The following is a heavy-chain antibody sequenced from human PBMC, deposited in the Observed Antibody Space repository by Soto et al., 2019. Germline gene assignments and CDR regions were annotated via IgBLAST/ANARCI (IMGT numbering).Heavy chain of an antibody. D-gene: IGHD2-21*02. J-gene: IGHJ4*02. CDR1: GFTCSTYA. V-gene: IGHV3-23*01. CDR3: AKGQPATVTYFDS. CDR2: ISGSGGST. Sequence: EVQLLESGGGLVQPGGSLRLSCAASGFTCSTYAMSWVRQAPGKGLEWVSGISGSGGSTYYADSVKGRFTISRDKSKSMLYLQMNVLRAEDTAIYNCAKGQPATVTYFDSWGQGTLVTVSS.